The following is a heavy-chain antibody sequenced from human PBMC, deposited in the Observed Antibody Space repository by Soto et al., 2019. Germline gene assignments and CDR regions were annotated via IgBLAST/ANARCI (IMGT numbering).Heavy chain of an antibody. D-gene: IGHD3-22*01. J-gene: IGHJ4*02. CDR2: VYYTGST. CDR1: GDSISTFY. V-gene: IGHV4-59*01. Sequence: ETLSLTCTVSGDSISTFYWGWMRQSPGKELEWIGYVYYTGSTNYNPSLKSRVTISVDRSKNQFSLKLTSANAADTAAYYCARGRTVRNYADDSSDYFYFFDYWGQGTQVTVSS. CDR3: ARGRTVRNYADDSSDYFYFFDY.